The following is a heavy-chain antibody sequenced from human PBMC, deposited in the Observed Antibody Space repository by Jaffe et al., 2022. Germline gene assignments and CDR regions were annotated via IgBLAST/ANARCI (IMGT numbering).Heavy chain of an antibody. Sequence: QVQLQQWGAGLLKPSETLSLTCAVYGGSFSGYYWSWIRQPPGKGLEWIGEINHSGSTNYNPSLKSRVTISVDTSKNQFSLKLSSVTAADTAVYYCARGYSSGWYYYYYMDVWGKGTTVTVSS. CDR1: GGSFSGYY. D-gene: IGHD6-19*01. J-gene: IGHJ6*03. V-gene: IGHV4-34*01. CDR2: INHSGST. CDR3: ARGYSSGWYYYYYMDV.